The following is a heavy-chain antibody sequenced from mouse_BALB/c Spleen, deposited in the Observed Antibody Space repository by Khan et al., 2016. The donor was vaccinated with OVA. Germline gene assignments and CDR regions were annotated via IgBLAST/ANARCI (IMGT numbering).Heavy chain of an antibody. CDR2: IRYSGST. CDR1: GYSITSDYA. D-gene: IGHD4-1*01. Sequence: EVQLQESGPGLVKPSQSLSLTCTVAGYSITSDYAWSWIRQFPENKLGWVGYIRYSGSTGYNPSLKSRISITRDTSKNQFFLQLNSVTTEDTATYYCASELGRYYAMDYRGQGTSVTVSS. J-gene: IGHJ4*01. CDR3: ASELGRYYAMDY. V-gene: IGHV3-2*02.